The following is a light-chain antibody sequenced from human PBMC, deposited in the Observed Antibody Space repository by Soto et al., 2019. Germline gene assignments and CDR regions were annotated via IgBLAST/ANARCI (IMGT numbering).Light chain of an antibody. CDR3: QQYGSSRRT. CDR1: QSISSD. CDR2: GAS. V-gene: IGKV3-15*01. Sequence: EIVMTQSPATLSVSPGERATLSCRASQSISSDLAWYQQKPGQAPMLLIYGASTRATGIPARFSGSGSGTEFTLTIRSLQSEDVAVYYCQQYGSSRRTYGQGTKVDIK. J-gene: IGKJ1*01.